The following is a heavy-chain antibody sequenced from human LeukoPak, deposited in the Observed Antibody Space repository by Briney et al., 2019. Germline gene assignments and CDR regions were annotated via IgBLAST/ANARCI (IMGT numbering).Heavy chain of an antibody. J-gene: IGHJ4*02. CDR1: GFTVSSNY. D-gene: IGHD3-22*01. Sequence: GGSLRLSCAASGFTVSSNYMSWVRQAPGKGLEWVSVIYSGGSTYYADSVKGRFTISRDNSKNTLYLQMNSLRAEDTAVYYCAVKYYYDSSGYFDFDYWGPGTLVTVSS. CDR2: IYSGGST. V-gene: IGHV3-53*01. CDR3: AVKYYYDSSGYFDFDY.